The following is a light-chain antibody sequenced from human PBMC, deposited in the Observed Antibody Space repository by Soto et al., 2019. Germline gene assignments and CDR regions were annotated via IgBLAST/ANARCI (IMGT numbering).Light chain of an antibody. CDR2: GAS. Sequence: EIVVTQSPGTLSLSPWEGATLSCRASQSVSSSYLAWYQQKPGQAPRLLIYGASNRATGIPDRFSGSGSGTDFTLTISRLEPEDFAVYYCQQYSSSPLTFGGGTKVDIK. CDR3: QQYSSSPLT. V-gene: IGKV3-20*01. CDR1: QSVSSSY. J-gene: IGKJ4*01.